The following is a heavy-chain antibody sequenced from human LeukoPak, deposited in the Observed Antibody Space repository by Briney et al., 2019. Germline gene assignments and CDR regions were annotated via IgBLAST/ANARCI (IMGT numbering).Heavy chain of an antibody. J-gene: IGHJ6*02. CDR1: GYTFTSYD. V-gene: IGHV1-8*01. D-gene: IGHD5-18*01. CDR2: MNPNSGST. CDR3: ARDRVGEDTAMVTPEYYYYYYGMDV. Sequence: ASVKVSCKASGYTFTSYDINWVRQATGQGLEWMGWMNPNSGSTGYAQKFQGRVTMTRDTSTSTVYMELSSLRSEDTAVYYCARDRVGEDTAMVTPEYYYYYYGMDVWGQGTTVTVSS.